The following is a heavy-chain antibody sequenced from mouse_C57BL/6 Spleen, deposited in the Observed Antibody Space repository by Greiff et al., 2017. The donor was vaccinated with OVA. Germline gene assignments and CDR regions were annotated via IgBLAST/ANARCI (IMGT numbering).Heavy chain of an antibody. V-gene: IGHV7-3*01. Sequence: EVKVEESGGGLVQPGGSLSLSCAASGFTFTDYYMSWVRQPPGKALEWLGFIRNKANGYTTEYSASVKGRFTISRDNSQSILYLQMNALRAEDSATYYCARSPYYYGSSYDYFDYWGQGTTLTVSS. D-gene: IGHD1-1*01. CDR3: ARSPYYYGSSYDYFDY. CDR2: IRNKANGYTT. J-gene: IGHJ2*01. CDR1: GFTFTDYY.